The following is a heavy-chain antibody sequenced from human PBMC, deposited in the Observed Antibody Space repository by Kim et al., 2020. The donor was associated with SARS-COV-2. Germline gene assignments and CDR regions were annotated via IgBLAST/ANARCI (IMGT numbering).Heavy chain of an antibody. Sequence: SQTLSLSCAISGDSVSSNSATWNWIRQSPSRGLECLGRTYYRSKWFYDYAVSVKSRITINPDTSKNQFSLQLSSVTPDDSAVNYCARRTPAGTARGFDPWGQGTLVTVSS. CDR3: ARRTPAGTARGFDP. D-gene: IGHD1-7*01. CDR2: TYYRSKWFY. V-gene: IGHV6-1*01. J-gene: IGHJ5*02. CDR1: GDSVSSNSAT.